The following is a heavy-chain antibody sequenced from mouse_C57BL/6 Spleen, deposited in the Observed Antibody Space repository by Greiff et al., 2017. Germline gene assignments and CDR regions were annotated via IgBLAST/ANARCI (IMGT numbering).Heavy chain of an antibody. Sequence: EVKVEESGGGLVQPKGSLKLSCAASGFSFNTYAMNWVRQAPGKGLEWVARIRSKSNNYATYYADSVKDRFTISRDDSESMLYLQMNNLKTEDTAMYYCVRDGYYENAMDYWGQGTSVTVSS. J-gene: IGHJ4*01. CDR1: GFSFNTYA. CDR3: VRDGYYENAMDY. CDR2: IRSKSNNYAT. D-gene: IGHD2-3*01. V-gene: IGHV10-1*01.